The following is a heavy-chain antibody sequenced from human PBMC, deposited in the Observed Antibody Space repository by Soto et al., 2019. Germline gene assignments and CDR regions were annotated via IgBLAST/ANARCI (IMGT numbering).Heavy chain of an antibody. V-gene: IGHV3-23*01. Sequence: PGGSLRLSCAASEFTFSNYAMSWVRQAPGKGLEWVSVFSFGCGTTYYADSVKGRFTISRDNFKNTFYLQMNSLRAEDTALFFFAREGTYCSGGSCYPHFDYWGQGTLVTVSS. D-gene: IGHD2-15*01. CDR1: EFTFSNYA. CDR2: FSFGCGTT. J-gene: IGHJ4*02. CDR3: AREGTYCSGGSCYPHFDY.